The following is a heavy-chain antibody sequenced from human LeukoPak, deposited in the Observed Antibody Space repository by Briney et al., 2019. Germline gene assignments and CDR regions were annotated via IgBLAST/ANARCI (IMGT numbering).Heavy chain of an antibody. CDR1: GFTFSSYG. Sequence: PGGSLRLSCAASGFTFSSYGMSWVRQAPGKGLEWVSAISGSGGSTYYADSVKGRFTISRDNSKNTLYLQMNSLRAEDTAVYYCAKNMVRGVITFDYWGQGTLVTVSS. CDR3: AKNMVRGVITFDY. CDR2: ISGSGGST. J-gene: IGHJ4*02. V-gene: IGHV3-23*01. D-gene: IGHD3-10*01.